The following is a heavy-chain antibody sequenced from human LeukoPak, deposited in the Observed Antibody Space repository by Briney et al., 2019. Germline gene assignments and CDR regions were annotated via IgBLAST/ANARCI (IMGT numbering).Heavy chain of an antibody. D-gene: IGHD3-22*01. Sequence: GGSLRLSCAAFGFTFSSYEMNWVRQAPGKGLEWVAVISYDGSNKYYADSVKGRFTISRDNSKNTLYLQMNSLRAEDTAVYYCARDGSYYDSSGYYYDYWGQGTLVTASS. J-gene: IGHJ4*02. V-gene: IGHV3-30*04. CDR3: ARDGSYYDSSGYYYDY. CDR2: ISYDGSNK. CDR1: GFTFSSYE.